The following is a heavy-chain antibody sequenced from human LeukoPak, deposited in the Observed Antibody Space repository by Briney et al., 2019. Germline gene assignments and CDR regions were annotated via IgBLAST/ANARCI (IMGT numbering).Heavy chain of an antibody. Sequence: PGGSLRLSCAASGFTFSSVAMSWVRQAPGKGLEWVSAISGSGGSTYYADSVKGRFTISRDNSKNTLYLQMNSLRAEGTAVYYCAKERDYYDSSGYYDGGFDPWGQGTLVTVSS. D-gene: IGHD3-22*01. CDR3: AKERDYYDSSGYYDGGFDP. CDR1: GFTFSSVA. CDR2: ISGSGGST. V-gene: IGHV3-23*01. J-gene: IGHJ5*02.